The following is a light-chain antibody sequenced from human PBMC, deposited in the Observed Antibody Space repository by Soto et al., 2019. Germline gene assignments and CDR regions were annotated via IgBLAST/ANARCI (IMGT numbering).Light chain of an antibody. CDR1: QGISNY. J-gene: IGKJ1*01. CDR2: AAS. Sequence: DIQMTQSPSSLSASVGDRVTITCRASQGISNYLAWYQQKPGKVPKLLIYAASTLQSGDPSRFSSSGSVTAFTLTISSLQPEDVATYYCQKYNSAPRTFGQGTKVEIK. V-gene: IGKV1-27*01. CDR3: QKYNSAPRT.